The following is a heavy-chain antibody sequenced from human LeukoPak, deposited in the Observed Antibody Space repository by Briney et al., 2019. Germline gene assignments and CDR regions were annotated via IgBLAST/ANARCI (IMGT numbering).Heavy chain of an antibody. CDR3: ARATWDPNYYYYMDV. D-gene: IGHD1-26*01. V-gene: IGHV3-21*01. CDR2: ISTSSSYI. CDR1: GFTFSSYV. J-gene: IGHJ6*03. Sequence: PGGSLRLSCAASGFTFSSYVMKWVRQAPGKGLEWVSSISTSSSYIYYADSVKGRFTISRDNAKNSLYLQMNSLRAEGTAVYYCARATWDPNYYYYMDVWGKGTTVTISS.